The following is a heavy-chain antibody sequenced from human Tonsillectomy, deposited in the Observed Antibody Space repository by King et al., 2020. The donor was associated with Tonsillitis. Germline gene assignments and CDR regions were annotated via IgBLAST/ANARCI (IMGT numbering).Heavy chain of an antibody. CDR1: GGSFSGYY. V-gene: IGHV4-34*01. CDR3: ARYNWNYGGFDP. CDR2: INHSGST. J-gene: IGHJ5*02. Sequence: VQLQQWGAGLLKPSETLSLTCAVYGGSFSGYYWSWIRQPPGKGLEWIGEINHSGSTNYNPSLKSRVTISVDTSKNQFSLKLSSVTAADTAVYYCARYNWNYGGFDPWGQGTLVTVSS. D-gene: IGHD1-7*01.